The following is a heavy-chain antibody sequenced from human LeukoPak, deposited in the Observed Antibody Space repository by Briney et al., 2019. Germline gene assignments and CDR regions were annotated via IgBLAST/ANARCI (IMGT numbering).Heavy chain of an antibody. CDR3: ARQRYYGSGSYSLNWFDP. J-gene: IGHJ5*02. V-gene: IGHV4-39*01. CDR2: IYYSETT. D-gene: IGHD3-10*01. Sequence: PSETLSLTCTVSGGSISSSSYYWGWIRQPPGKGLEWIGSIYYSETTYYNPSLKSRVTISVDTSKNQFSLRLSSVTAADTAVYYRARQRYYGSGSYSLNWFDPWGQGTLVTVSS. CDR1: GGSISSSSYY.